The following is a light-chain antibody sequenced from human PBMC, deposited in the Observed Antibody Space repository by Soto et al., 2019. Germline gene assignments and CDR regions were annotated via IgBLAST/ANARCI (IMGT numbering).Light chain of an antibody. CDR3: QQFNSYPLT. CDR1: QGISSY. CDR2: AAS. Sequence: DIQLTQSPSFLSASVGDRDTITCRASQGISSYLAWYQQKPGKAPKLLIYAASTLQSGVPSRFSGSGSGTEFTLTISSLQPEDVATYYCQQFNSYPLTFGGGTKVDIK. V-gene: IGKV1-9*01. J-gene: IGKJ4*01.